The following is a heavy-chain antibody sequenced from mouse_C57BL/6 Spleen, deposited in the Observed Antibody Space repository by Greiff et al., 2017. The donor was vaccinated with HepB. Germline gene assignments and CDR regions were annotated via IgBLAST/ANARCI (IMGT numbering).Heavy chain of an antibody. Sequence: VKLMESGAELVRPGTSVKMSCKASGYTFTNYWIGWAKQRPGHGLEWIGDIYPGGGYTNYNEKFKGKATLTADKSSSTAYMQFSSLTSEDSAIYYCARGYYYGSSYYYAMDYWGQGTSVTVSS. CDR1: GYTFTNYW. J-gene: IGHJ4*01. CDR3: ARGYYYGSSYYYAMDY. D-gene: IGHD1-1*01. CDR2: IYPGGGYT. V-gene: IGHV1-63*01.